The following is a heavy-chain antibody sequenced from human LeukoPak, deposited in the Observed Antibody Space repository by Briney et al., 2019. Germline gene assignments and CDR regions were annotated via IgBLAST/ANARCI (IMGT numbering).Heavy chain of an antibody. V-gene: IGHV3-9*01. CDR3: AKDRIAAAGTKETYYYYGMDV. Sequence: PGGSLRLSCAASGFTFSSFWMSWVRQAPGEGLEWVSGISWNGGSIGYADSVKGRFTISRDNAKNSLYLQMNSLRAEDTALYYCAKDRIAAAGTKETYYYYGMDVWGQGTTVTVSS. J-gene: IGHJ6*02. CDR1: GFTFSSFW. CDR2: ISWNGGSI. D-gene: IGHD6-13*01.